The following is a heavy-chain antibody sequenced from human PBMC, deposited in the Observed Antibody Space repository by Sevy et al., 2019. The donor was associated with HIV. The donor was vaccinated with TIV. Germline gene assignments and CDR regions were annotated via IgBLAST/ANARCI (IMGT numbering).Heavy chain of an antibody. CDR2: ISYDGTHI. Sequence: GGSLRLSCSASRFTFGSYAIHWVRQAPGKGLEWVAFISYDGTHIYYADSVKGRFTVSRDNSKNTLFLQMNSLRAEDTAVYYCARDGISSGWYRGYYYDYWGQGTLVTVSS. D-gene: IGHD6-19*01. CDR3: ARDGISSGWYRGYYYDY. J-gene: IGHJ4*02. CDR1: RFTFGSYA. V-gene: IGHV3-30*04.